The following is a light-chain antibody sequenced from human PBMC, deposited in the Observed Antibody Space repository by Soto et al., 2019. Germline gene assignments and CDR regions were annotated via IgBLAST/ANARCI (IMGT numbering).Light chain of an antibody. CDR3: AAWDDTLATLV. Sequence: QSVLTQPPSASGTPGQRVTMSCSGRSSNIGSNFVYWYQQVPGTAPKLLIYRNNQRPSGVPDRFSGSKSATSASLAITGLRSEDDADYLCAAWDDTLATLVFGGGTKLTVL. CDR2: RNN. V-gene: IGLV1-47*01. CDR1: SSNIGSNF. J-gene: IGLJ3*02.